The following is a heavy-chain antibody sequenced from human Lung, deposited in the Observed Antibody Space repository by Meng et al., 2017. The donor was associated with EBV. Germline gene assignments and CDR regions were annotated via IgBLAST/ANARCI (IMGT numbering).Heavy chain of an antibody. CDR1: GDSGSSSSAA. CDR3: ARGATSVFDF. J-gene: IGHJ2*01. V-gene: IGHV6-1*01. Sequence: VRLQQAGPGMVNPPQTLPLTCVISGDSGSSSSAAWTWIRQSPSRGLEWLGRTYHRSKWYNDYAVFVKSRITINPDTSKNQFSLQLNSVTPEDTAVYYCARGATSVFDFWGRGTLVTVFS. CDR2: TYHRSKWYN.